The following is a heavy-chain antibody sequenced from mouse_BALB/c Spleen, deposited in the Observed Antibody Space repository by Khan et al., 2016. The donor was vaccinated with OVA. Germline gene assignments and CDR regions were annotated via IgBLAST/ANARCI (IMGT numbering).Heavy chain of an antibody. CDR2: VYPSDSYT. CDR1: GYTFTNYW. CDR3: TREGGDGSSCAY. J-gene: IGHJ3*01. Sequence: QVQLQQSGAELVRPGASVKLSCKASGYTFTNYWINWVKQRPGQGLEWIGNVYPSDSYTNYNQKFKDKATLNVDKSSSPAYMQLSSPTSDDSAVYSCTREGGDGSSCAYWGQGTMLTVSA. V-gene: IGHV1-69*02. D-gene: IGHD1-1*02.